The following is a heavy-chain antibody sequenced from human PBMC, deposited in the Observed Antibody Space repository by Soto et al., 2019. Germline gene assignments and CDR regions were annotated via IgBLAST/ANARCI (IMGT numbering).Heavy chain of an antibody. CDR2: IYYRGNT. Sequence: PSETLSLTCTVSGGSISSGGYYWSWFRQPPGKGLERIGYIYYRGNTYYNPSLESRVTISLDTSKSQFSLKLTSVTAADTAVYYCAKKGRTVAGYFEYWSQGTLVTVSS. D-gene: IGHD6-19*01. CDR3: AKKGRTVAGYFEY. J-gene: IGHJ4*02. V-gene: IGHV4-61*08. CDR1: GGSISSGGYY.